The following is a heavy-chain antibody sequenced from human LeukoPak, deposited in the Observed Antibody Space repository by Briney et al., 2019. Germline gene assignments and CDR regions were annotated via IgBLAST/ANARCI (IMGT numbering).Heavy chain of an antibody. Sequence: SQTLSLTCSVSGASVTSANDYWSWIRQPAGKGLEWIGRIYSTGSTNDNPSLKSRVTISLDTSKNQFSLKLTSVTAADTAVYYCARTGGSNPYYYYYYYMDVWGKGTTVTVSS. D-gene: IGHD7-27*01. CDR3: ARTGGSNPYYYYYYYMDV. CDR1: GASVTSANDY. V-gene: IGHV4-61*02. J-gene: IGHJ6*03. CDR2: IYSTGST.